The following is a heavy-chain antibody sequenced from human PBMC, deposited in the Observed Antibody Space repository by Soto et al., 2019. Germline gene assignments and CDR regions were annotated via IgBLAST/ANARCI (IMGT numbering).Heavy chain of an antibody. CDR1: GFTFINYA. J-gene: IGHJ2*01. CDR3: ARQVVGSTSRPDDWYFDL. CDR2: ISGGGDAT. V-gene: IGHV3-23*01. D-gene: IGHD2-21*01. Sequence: EVQLLESGGDSVQPGGSVRLSCAGSGFTFINYAMNWVRQDPGKGLEWVSTISGGGDATFFADSVRGRFTFSRDNSKNPVTLQMNSLGVDDAAVYYCARQVVGSTSRPDDWYFDLWGRGTLVTVSS.